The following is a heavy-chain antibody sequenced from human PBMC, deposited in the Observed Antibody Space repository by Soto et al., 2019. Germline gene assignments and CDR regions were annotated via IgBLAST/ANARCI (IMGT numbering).Heavy chain of an antibody. V-gene: IGHV1-2*02. Sequence: GASVKVSCKASGYTFTGYYMHWVRQAPGQGLEWMGWINPNSGGTHYAQKFQGRVTMTRDTSISTAYMELSRLRSDDTAVYYCARDQGYYDSSGYYTNWFDPWGQGTLVTVSS. CDR3: ARDQGYYDSSGYYTNWFDP. CDR1: GYTFTGYY. J-gene: IGHJ5*02. CDR2: INPNSGGT. D-gene: IGHD3-22*01.